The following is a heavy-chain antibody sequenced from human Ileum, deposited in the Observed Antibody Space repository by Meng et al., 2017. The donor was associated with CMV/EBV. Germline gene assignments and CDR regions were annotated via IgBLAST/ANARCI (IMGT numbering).Heavy chain of an antibody. CDR1: GDAVTGCY. CDR2: LHPNSGGT. CDR3: ARDNFPGISPWFDP. J-gene: IGHJ5*02. D-gene: IGHD1-20*01. Sequence: SGDAVTGCYVHWVRQAPGQGVEGMGRLHPNSGGTNYAQKLQGRITMTRDTSISTVYMELNRLRSDDTAVYYCARDNFPGISPWFDPWGQGTLVTVSS. V-gene: IGHV1-2*06.